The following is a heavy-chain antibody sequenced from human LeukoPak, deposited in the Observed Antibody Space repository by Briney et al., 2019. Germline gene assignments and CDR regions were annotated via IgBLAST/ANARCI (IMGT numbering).Heavy chain of an antibody. CDR3: AKDLLKGSLVDY. CDR1: GFTFSSYA. Sequence: PGGSLRLSCAASGFTFSSYAMNWVRQAPGKGLEWVSGISGSGGSTYYADSVEGRFTISRDNPKSTLYLEMNSLRAEDTAVYYCAKDLLKGSLVDYWGQGTLVTVSS. J-gene: IGHJ4*02. V-gene: IGHV3-23*01. D-gene: IGHD1-26*01. CDR2: ISGSGGST.